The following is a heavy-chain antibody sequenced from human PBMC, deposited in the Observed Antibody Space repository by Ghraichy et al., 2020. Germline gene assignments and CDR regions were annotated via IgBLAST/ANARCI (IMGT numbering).Heavy chain of an antibody. D-gene: IGHD3-3*01. Sequence: GGSLRLSCAASGFTFSSYEMNWVRQAPGKGLEWVSYISESGRTTYYADSVKGRFTISRDNAKNSLNLQMNSLRAEDTAVYYCATKGTYWGQGTLVTVSS. CDR3: ATKGTY. CDR2: ISESGRTT. V-gene: IGHV3-48*03. CDR1: GFTFSSYE. J-gene: IGHJ4*02.